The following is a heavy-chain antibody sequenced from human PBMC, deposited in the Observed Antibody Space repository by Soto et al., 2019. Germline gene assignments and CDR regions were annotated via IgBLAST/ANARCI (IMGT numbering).Heavy chain of an antibody. CDR3: ANIGPIVVVVAATDDAFDI. V-gene: IGHV3-23*01. Sequence: VQLLESGGGLVQPGGSLRLSCAASGFTFSSYAMSWVRQAPGKGLEWVSAISGSGGSTYYADSVKGRFTISRDNSKNTLYLQMNSLRAEDTAVYYCANIGPIVVVVAATDDAFDIWGQGTMVTVSS. D-gene: IGHD2-15*01. CDR2: ISGSGGST. J-gene: IGHJ3*02. CDR1: GFTFSSYA.